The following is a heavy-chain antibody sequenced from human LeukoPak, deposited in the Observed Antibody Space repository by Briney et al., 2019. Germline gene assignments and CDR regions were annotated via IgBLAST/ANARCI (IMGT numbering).Heavy chain of an antibody. D-gene: IGHD5-18*01. V-gene: IGHV4-34*01. J-gene: IGHJ4*02. CDR1: GGSFSGYY. Sequence: SETLSLTCAVYGGSFSGYYWSWIRQPPGKGLEWIGEINHSGSTNYNPSLKSRVTISVDTSKNQFSLKPSSVTAADTAVYYCARGYDGGTAMAHDYWGQGTLVTVSS. CDR2: INHSGST. CDR3: ARGYDGGTAMAHDY.